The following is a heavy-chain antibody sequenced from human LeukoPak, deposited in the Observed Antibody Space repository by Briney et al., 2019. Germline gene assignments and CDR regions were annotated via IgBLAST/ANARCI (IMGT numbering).Heavy chain of an antibody. D-gene: IGHD3-3*01. CDR1: GFTFSSYA. Sequence: GGSLRLSCAASGFTFSSYAMSWVRQAPGKGLEWVSAISGSGGSTYYADSVKGRFTISRDNSKNTLYLQMNSLRAEDTAVYYCAKAPLGLRFLEWLYPPFDYWGQGTLVTVSS. V-gene: IGHV3-23*01. J-gene: IGHJ4*02. CDR2: ISGSGGST. CDR3: AKAPLGLRFLEWLYPPFDY.